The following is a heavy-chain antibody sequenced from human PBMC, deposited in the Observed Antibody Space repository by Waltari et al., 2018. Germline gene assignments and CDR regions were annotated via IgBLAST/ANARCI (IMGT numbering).Heavy chain of an antibody. Sequence: EVQLVESGGGLVQPGGSLRLSCAASGFTFSRFWMHWVRQAPGKGPVWVARINHGGSRTSYGDSVKGRFTISRNNAKNTMYLQMNTLRVEDTAVYYCVRDRSSGNVGPYYGMDVWGQGTTVTVSS. D-gene: IGHD3-22*01. CDR3: VRDRSSGNVGPYYGMDV. V-gene: IGHV3-74*01. J-gene: IGHJ6*02. CDR2: INHGGSRT. CDR1: GFTFSRFW.